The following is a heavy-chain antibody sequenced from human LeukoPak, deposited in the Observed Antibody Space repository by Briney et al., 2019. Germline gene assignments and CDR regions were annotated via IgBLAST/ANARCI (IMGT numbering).Heavy chain of an antibody. CDR1: GYTFTGYY. V-gene: IGHV1-2*02. J-gene: IGHJ4*02. CDR2: INPNSGGT. D-gene: IGHD6-19*01. Sequence: ASVKVSCKASGYTFTGYYMHWVRQAPGQGLEWMGWINPNSGGTNYAQKFQGRVTMTRDTSISTAYMELSRLRSDDTAVYYCAREGYSSGWSGIVYWGQGTLVTVSS. CDR3: AREGYSSGWSGIVY.